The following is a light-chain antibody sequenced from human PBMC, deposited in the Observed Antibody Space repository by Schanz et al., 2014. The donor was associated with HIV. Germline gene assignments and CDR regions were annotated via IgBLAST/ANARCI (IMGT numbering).Light chain of an antibody. CDR1: QSVSSSN. V-gene: IGKV3-20*01. CDR3: QQYGSSPWT. J-gene: IGKJ1*01. CDR2: GAS. Sequence: EIVLTQSPGTLSLSPGERATLSCRASQSVSSSNLAWYQQKPGQAPRLLIYGASNRATGIPDRFSGRGSGTDFTLTISRLEPEDFAVYYCQQYGSSPWTFGQGTKVEIK.